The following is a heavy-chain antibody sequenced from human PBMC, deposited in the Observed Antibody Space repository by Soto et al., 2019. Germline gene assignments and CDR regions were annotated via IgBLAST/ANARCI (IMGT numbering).Heavy chain of an antibody. CDR3: ASQFCSGGACFNWFDP. CDR2: IFDSGIT. Sequence: QVQLQESGPGLVKPSQTLSLTCTVSGGSIRSSLYYWNWIRQPPGKGLEWIGYIFDSGITHYNPSLKSRVAISVDTSKNQFSLNLTSVTAADTAVYFYASQFCSGGACFNWFDPWGHGTLVTVSS. D-gene: IGHD2-21*02. J-gene: IGHJ5*02. CDR1: GGSIRSSLYY. V-gene: IGHV4-30-4*01.